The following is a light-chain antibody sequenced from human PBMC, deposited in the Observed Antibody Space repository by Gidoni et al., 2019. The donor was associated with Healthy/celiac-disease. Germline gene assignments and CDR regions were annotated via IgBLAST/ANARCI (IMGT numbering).Light chain of an antibody. CDR3: QQYNNWPPWT. Sequence: ASQSVSSNLAWYQQKPGQAPRLLIYGASTRATGIPARFSGSGSGPEFTLTISSLQSEDFAVYYCQQYNNWPPWTFGQGTKVEIK. J-gene: IGKJ1*01. V-gene: IGKV3-15*01. CDR2: GAS. CDR1: QSVSSN.